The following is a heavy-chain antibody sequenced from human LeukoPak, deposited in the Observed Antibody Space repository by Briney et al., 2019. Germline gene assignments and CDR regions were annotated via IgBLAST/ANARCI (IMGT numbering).Heavy chain of an antibody. J-gene: IGHJ3*02. D-gene: IGHD4-17*01. V-gene: IGHV3-48*03. Sequence: GGSLRLSCAASGFTFSSYEMNWVRQAPGKGLEWVSYISSSGSTIYYADSVKGRFTISRDNTKNSLYLQMNSLRAEDTAVYYCARKFDYGDFLDAFDIWGQGTMVTVSS. CDR1: GFTFSSYE. CDR2: ISSSGSTI. CDR3: ARKFDYGDFLDAFDI.